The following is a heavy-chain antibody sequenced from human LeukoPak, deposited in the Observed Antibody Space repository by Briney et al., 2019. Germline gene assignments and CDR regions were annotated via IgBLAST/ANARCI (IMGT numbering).Heavy chain of an antibody. J-gene: IGHJ4*02. CDR1: GYSFTSYW. Sequence: GESLKISCKGSGYSFTSYWIGWVRQIPGKGLEWMGIIYPCDSDTRYSPSFQGQFTISADKSISTAYLQWSSLKASDTAMYYCARPAPSSGYYDYWGQGTLVTVSS. CDR3: ARPAPSSGYYDY. D-gene: IGHD3-22*01. V-gene: IGHV5-51*01. CDR2: IYPCDSDT.